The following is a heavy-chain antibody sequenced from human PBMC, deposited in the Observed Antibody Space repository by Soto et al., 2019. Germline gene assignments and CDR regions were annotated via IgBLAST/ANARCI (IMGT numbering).Heavy chain of an antibody. Sequence: ASVKVSCKASGYTFTSYGISWVRQAPGQGLEWMGWISAYNGNTNYAQKLQGRVTMTTDTSTSTAYMELRSLRSDDTAVYYCARDGYRSSSYDSYYYYGMDVWGQGTTVTVYS. CDR2: ISAYNGNT. V-gene: IGHV1-18*04. CDR3: ARDGYRSSSYDSYYYYGMDV. J-gene: IGHJ6*02. CDR1: GYTFTSYG. D-gene: IGHD6-6*01.